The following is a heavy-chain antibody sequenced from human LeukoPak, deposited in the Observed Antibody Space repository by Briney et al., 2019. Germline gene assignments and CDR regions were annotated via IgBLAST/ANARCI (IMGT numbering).Heavy chain of an antibody. CDR3: ARDMRPEVPASSGYYYGMDV. D-gene: IGHD1-14*01. V-gene: IGHV3-7*01. CDR1: GFSFSSFS. Sequence: GGSLRFSCVASGFSFSSFSMSWVRQAPGKGLEWVADIKQDGSEKYFLDSVKGRFTISRDHANNSLYLQMNSLRVEDTAVYYCARDMRPEVPASSGYYYGMDVWGQGTTVTVSS. CDR2: IKQDGSEK. J-gene: IGHJ6*01.